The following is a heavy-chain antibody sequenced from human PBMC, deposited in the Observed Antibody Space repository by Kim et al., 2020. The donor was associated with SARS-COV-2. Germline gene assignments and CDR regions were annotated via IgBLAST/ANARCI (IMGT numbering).Heavy chain of an antibody. Sequence: SVKVSCKASGGTFSSYAISWVRQAPGQGLEWMGGIIPIFGTANYAQKFQGRVTITADESTSTAYMELSSLRSEDTAVYYCARGALRYFDWAQGDYWGQGTLVTVSS. J-gene: IGHJ4*02. CDR2: IIPIFGTA. V-gene: IGHV1-69*13. D-gene: IGHD3-9*01. CDR1: GGTFSSYA. CDR3: ARGALRYFDWAQGDY.